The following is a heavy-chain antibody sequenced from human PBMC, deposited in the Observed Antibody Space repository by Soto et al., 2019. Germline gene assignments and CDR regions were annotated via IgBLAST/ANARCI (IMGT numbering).Heavy chain of an antibody. D-gene: IGHD6-19*01. CDR2: IDPSDAHT. CDR1: GYSVTCYW. V-gene: IGHV5-10-1*01. Sequence: GESLKISCKGSGYSVTCYWISWVRQLTGKGLKWMGSIDPSDAHTTYSPSFQGHVTISADKSISTAYLQWSSLKASDIAMYYCARHGGSGGTHDYWGQGTLVTVSS. CDR3: ARHGGSGGTHDY. J-gene: IGHJ4*02.